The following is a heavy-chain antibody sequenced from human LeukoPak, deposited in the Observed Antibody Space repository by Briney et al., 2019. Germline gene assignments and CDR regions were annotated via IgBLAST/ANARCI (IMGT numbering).Heavy chain of an antibody. CDR3: ARDDTIAAADY. Sequence: PGGSLRLSCAASGFTFSSCWMSWVRQAPGKGLEWVANIKQDGSEKYYVDSVKGRFTISRDNAKNSLYLQMNSLRAEDTAVYYCARDDTIAAADYWGQGTLGTVSS. V-gene: IGHV3-7*03. J-gene: IGHJ4*02. D-gene: IGHD6-13*01. CDR1: GFTFSSCW. CDR2: IKQDGSEK.